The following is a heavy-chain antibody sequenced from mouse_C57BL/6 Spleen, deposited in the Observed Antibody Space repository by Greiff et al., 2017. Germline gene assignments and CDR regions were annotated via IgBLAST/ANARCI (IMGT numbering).Heavy chain of an antibody. D-gene: IGHD4-1*01. CDR1: GFTFSSYA. J-gene: IGHJ4*01. Sequence: VQLQQSGGGLVKPGGSLKLSCAASGFTFSSYAMSWVRQTPEKRLEWVATISDGGSYTYYPDNVKGRFTISRDNAKNNLYLQMSHLKSEDTAMYYCARGTGSYYYAMDYWGQGTSVTVSS. V-gene: IGHV5-4*01. CDR3: ARGTGSYYYAMDY. CDR2: ISDGGSYT.